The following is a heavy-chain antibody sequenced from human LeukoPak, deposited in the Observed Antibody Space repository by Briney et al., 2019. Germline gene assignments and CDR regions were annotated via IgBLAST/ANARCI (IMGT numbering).Heavy chain of an antibody. Sequence: GASVKVSCTASGYTFTSYSMHWVRQAPGQRLEWMGWSNAGNGNTEYSQEFQGRVTITRDTSASTAYMELSNLRSEDMAVYYCARAPGRVEPYGTDVWGQGTKVSVSS. V-gene: IGHV1-3*02. CDR1: GYTFTSYS. CDR2: SNAGNGNT. D-gene: IGHD3-10*01. J-gene: IGHJ6*01. CDR3: ARAPGRVEPYGTDV.